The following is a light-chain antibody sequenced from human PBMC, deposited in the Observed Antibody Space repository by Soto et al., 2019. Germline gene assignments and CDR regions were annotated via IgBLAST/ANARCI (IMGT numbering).Light chain of an antibody. V-gene: IGKV3-11*01. CDR2: DAS. CDR3: QQRSSWPRIT. J-gene: IGKJ5*01. Sequence: EIVLTQYPTTLSVSPGERATLSCRASQSVSSYLACYQQKPRQAPRLLLYDASNRATGIPARFSGSGSGTDFTLTTSSLEPEDFAVYYCQQRSSWPRITFGQGTRLDIK. CDR1: QSVSSY.